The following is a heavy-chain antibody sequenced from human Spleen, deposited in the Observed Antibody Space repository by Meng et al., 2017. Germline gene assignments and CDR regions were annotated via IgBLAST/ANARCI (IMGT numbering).Heavy chain of an antibody. CDR1: GDSVSTTSAT. CDR3: ARQEGAFDY. CDR2: TYYRSKWYS. J-gene: IGHJ4*02. D-gene: IGHD3-16*01. Sequence: QVQLQLSGPGVVKPSQTLSLTCAISGDSVSTTSATWNWIRQSPSRGLEWLGRTYYRSKWYSGYSLSVKSRMTVNADASNNQFSLQLHSVTPEDTAVYFCARQEGAFDYWGQGTLVTVSS. V-gene: IGHV6-1*01.